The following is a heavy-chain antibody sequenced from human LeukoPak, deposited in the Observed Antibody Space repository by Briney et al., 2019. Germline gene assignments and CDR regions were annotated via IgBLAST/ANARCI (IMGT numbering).Heavy chain of an antibody. CDR1: GGSIGSSNW. CDR3: ARDDTVVTPIGDY. CDR2: IYHSGST. V-gene: IGHV4-4*02. Sequence: SGTLSLTCAVSGGSIGSSNWWSWVRQPPGKGLEWIGEIYHSGSTNYNPSLKSRVTISVDKSKNQFSLKLSSVTVADTAVYYCARDDTVVTPIGDYWGQGILVTVSS. J-gene: IGHJ4*02. D-gene: IGHD4-23*01.